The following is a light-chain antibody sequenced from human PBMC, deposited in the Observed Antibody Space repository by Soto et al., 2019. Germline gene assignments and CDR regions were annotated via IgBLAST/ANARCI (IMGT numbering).Light chain of an antibody. CDR3: QHSNHLPL. CDR1: QDIGTY. J-gene: IGKJ3*01. CDR2: DAS. V-gene: IGKV1-33*01. Sequence: DLQMTQSPPSLSASVGDRVTITCQASQDIGTYLNWYQHKPGKAPNLVIYDASNLETGVPSRFSGGGYGTDFTVTISSLRPEDIATYYCQHSNHLPLFGPGTKVDF.